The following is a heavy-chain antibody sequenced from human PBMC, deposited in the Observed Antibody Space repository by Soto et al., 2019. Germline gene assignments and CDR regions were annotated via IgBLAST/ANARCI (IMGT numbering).Heavy chain of an antibody. Sequence: QVQLVESGGGVVQPGRSLRLSCAASGFTFSSYAMHWVRQAPGKGLEWVAVISYDGSNKYYADSVKGRFTISRDNSKNKLYLQMNSLRAEDTAVYYCARGRQWPNWYFDLWGRGTLVTVSS. J-gene: IGHJ2*01. D-gene: IGHD6-19*01. CDR2: ISYDGSNK. V-gene: IGHV3-30-3*01. CDR1: GFTFSSYA. CDR3: ARGRQWPNWYFDL.